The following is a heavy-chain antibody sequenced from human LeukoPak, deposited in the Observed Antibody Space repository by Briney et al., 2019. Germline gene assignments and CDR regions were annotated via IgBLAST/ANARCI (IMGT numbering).Heavy chain of an antibody. CDR3: AKVYATLSYGMDV. J-gene: IGHJ6*02. D-gene: IGHD3-10*01. V-gene: IGHV3-9*01. CDR1: GFTFDAYA. Sequence: GGSLRLSCAASGFTFDAYAMHWVRQAPGRGLEWVSGISSKTGVAAYADSVRGRFTISRDDAKNFLYLQMDSLRVEDTALYYCAKVYATLSYGMDVWGQGTTVTVSS. CDR2: ISSKTGVA.